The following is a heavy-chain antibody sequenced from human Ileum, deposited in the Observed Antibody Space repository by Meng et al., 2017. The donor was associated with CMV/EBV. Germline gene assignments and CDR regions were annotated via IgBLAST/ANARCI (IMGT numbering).Heavy chain of an antibody. J-gene: IGHJ1*01. CDR3: VTELHSSG. D-gene: IGHD1-26*01. CDR1: GFTFKNEW. Sequence: GESLKISCAASGFTFKNEWMAWVRQAPGKGLEWVGRIKSKTDGETTDLAAPVKGRFTISRDDKRNMLYLQMNSLRTEDTAMYYCVTELHSSGWGQGTLVTVSS. V-gene: IGHV3-15*01. CDR2: IKSKTDGETT.